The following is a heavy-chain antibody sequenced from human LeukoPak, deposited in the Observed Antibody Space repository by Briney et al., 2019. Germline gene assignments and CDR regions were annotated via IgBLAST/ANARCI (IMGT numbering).Heavy chain of an antibody. CDR3: ARVFSDGYNWAYFDY. CDR2: IYYSGST. Sequence: SETLSLTCTVSGGSISSYYWSWIRQPPGKGLEWIGYIYYSGSTNYNPSLRSRVTISVDTSKNQFSLKLSSVTAADTAVYYCARVFSDGYNWAYFDYWGQGTLVTVSS. V-gene: IGHV4-59*01. J-gene: IGHJ4*02. CDR1: GGSISSYY. D-gene: IGHD5-24*01.